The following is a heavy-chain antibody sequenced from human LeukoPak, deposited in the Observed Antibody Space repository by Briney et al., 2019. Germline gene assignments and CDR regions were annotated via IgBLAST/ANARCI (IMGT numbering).Heavy chain of an antibody. CDR1: GFTFGTHA. V-gene: IGHV3-23*01. CDR3: AKDGYYSSANHFARLHFDL. Sequence: GGSLGLSCEASGFTFGTHAMNWIRQTPGKGLEWLSVISGDVQTTTYASSVKGRFTISRDNSKNTLYLEMNSLRVDDTAIYYCAKDGYYSSANHFARLHFDLWGRGTRVTVSS. J-gene: IGHJ2*01. CDR2: ISGDVQTT. D-gene: IGHD3-3*01.